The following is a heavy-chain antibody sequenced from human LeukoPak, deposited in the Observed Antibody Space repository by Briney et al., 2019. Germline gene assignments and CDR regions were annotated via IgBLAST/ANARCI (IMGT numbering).Heavy chain of an antibody. Sequence: SETLSLTCTVSGGSISSYYWSWIRQPPGKGLEWIGYIYYSGSTNYNPSLKSRVTISVDTSKNQFSLKLSSVTAADTAVYYCARAGYGDHFGYWGQGTLVTVSS. J-gene: IGHJ4*02. D-gene: IGHD4-17*01. V-gene: IGHV4-59*01. CDR2: IYYSGST. CDR1: GGSISSYY. CDR3: ARAGYGDHFGY.